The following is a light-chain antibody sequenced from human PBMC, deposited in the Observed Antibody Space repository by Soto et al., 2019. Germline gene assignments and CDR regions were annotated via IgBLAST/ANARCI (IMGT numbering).Light chain of an antibody. V-gene: IGKV3-15*01. CDR1: QSVSSN. J-gene: IGKJ3*01. Sequence: EIVMTQSPATRSVSPGERATLSCRASQSVSSNLAWYQQKPGQAPRLLIYGASTRATGIPARFSGSGSGTEFTLPISSLQSEDFAVDYCQQYNSWPPIFTFGPGTQVDIK. CDR3: QQYNSWPPIFT. CDR2: GAS.